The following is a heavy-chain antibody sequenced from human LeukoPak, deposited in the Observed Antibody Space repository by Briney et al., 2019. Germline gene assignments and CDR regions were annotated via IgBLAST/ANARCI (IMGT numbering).Heavy chain of an antibody. J-gene: IGHJ4*02. CDR3: ARDTLADIVATIPFDY. D-gene: IGHD5-12*01. CDR2: ISAYNGNT. CDR1: GYTFTSYG. Sequence: ASVKVSCKASGYTFTSYGISWVRQAPGQGLEWMGWISAYNGNTNYAQKLQGRVTMTTDTSTSTVYMELRSLRSDDTAVYYCARDTLADIVATIPFDYWGQGTLVTVSS. V-gene: IGHV1-18*01.